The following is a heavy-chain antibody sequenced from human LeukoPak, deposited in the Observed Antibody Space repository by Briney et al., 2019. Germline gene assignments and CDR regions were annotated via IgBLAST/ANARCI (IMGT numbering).Heavy chain of an antibody. J-gene: IGHJ5*02. CDR2: IYYSGST. D-gene: IGHD3-3*01. Sequence: PSETLSLTCTVSGGSISSYYWSWIRQPPGKGLEWIGYIYYSGSTNYNPSPKSRVTISVDTSKNQFSLKLSSVTAADTAVYYCARHKGVTIFRVVGKNWFDPWGQGTLVTVSS. CDR3: ARHKGVTIFRVVGKNWFDP. V-gene: IGHV4-59*08. CDR1: GGSISSYY.